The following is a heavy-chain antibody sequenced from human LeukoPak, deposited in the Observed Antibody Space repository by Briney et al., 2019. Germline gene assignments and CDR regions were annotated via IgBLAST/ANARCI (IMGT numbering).Heavy chain of an antibody. CDR3: ARDIGEAMSEY. CDR1: GFTVSSNC. CDR2: IYSGGST. Sequence: GGSLRLSCAASGFTVSSNCMSWVRQAPGKGLEWVSVIYSGGSTYYADSVKGRFTISRHNSKNTLYLQMNSLRAEDTAVYYCARDIGEAMSEYWGQGTLVTVSS. D-gene: IGHD3-16*01. J-gene: IGHJ4*02. V-gene: IGHV3-53*04.